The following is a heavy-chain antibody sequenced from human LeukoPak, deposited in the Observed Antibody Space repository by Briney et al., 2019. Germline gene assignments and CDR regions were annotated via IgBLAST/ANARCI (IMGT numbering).Heavy chain of an antibody. J-gene: IGHJ5*02. D-gene: IGHD1-26*01. CDR2: IYYSGST. CDR1: GGSISSSSYY. CDR3: ARSSSDWYSGSYRWFDP. V-gene: IGHV4-39*07. Sequence: SSETLSLTCTVSGGSISSSSYYWGWIRQPPGKGLEWIGSIYYSGSTYYNPSLKSRVTISVDTSKNQFSLKLSSVTAADTAVYYCARSSSDWYSGSYRWFDPWGQGTLITVSS.